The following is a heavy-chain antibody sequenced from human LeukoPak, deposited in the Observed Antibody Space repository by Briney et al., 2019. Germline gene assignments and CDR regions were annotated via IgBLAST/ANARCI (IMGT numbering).Heavy chain of an antibody. D-gene: IGHD2/OR15-2a*01. V-gene: IGHV4-39*01. J-gene: IGHJ4*02. CDR3: ARHLRPTFYFDY. CDR1: RGSISSGTYY. CDR2: IYYSGST. Sequence: SETLSLTCTVSRGSISSGTYYWGWIRQPPGKGLEWIGSIYYSGSTYYNPSLKSRVAISVDTSKNQFSLKVSSLTAADTAIYYCARHLRPTFYFDYWGQGTLVTVSS.